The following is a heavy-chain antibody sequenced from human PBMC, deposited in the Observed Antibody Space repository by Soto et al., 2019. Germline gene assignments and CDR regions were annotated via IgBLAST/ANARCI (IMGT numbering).Heavy chain of an antibody. CDR1: GFTFGSYD. Sequence: GGSLRLSCAASGFTFGSYDMHWVRQATGKGLEWLSAIGTAGDTYYPGSVKGRFSISRENAKNSLYLQMNSLRAGDTAVYYCARARPTAAADSEYYFDYWGQGTLVTVSS. CDR3: ARARPTAAADSEYYFDY. D-gene: IGHD6-25*01. J-gene: IGHJ4*02. CDR2: IGTAGDT. V-gene: IGHV3-13*04.